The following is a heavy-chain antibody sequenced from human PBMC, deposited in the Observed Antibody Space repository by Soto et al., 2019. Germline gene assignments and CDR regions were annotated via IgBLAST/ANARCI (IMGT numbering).Heavy chain of an antibody. V-gene: IGHV6-1*01. J-gene: IGHJ4*01. CDR3: AKGEQYRGRSFEY. D-gene: IGHD1-26*01. CDR1: VYGVSSNSAG. Sequence: PSQSLSLTCAITVYGVSSNSAGWIWVIQSPSRGLEWLGRTYYRSKWYYEYAVSVRGRITINPDTSKNQYSLQLNSVTPEDTAVYFCAKGEQYRGRSFEYLGQGTLVKVSS. CDR2: TYYRSKWYY.